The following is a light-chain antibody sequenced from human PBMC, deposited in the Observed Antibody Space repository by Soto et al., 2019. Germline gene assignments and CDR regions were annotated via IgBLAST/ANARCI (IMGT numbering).Light chain of an antibody. CDR1: QSLVYSDGNTY. Sequence: DVVMAQSPLSLPVTLGQSASISCRASQSLVYSDGNTYLNWFQQRPGQSPRRLIYKASNRDSGVPDRFRGTGSGTDSTLKICTVEAAAVEVYYCVKATHWPRTFREGTKMEIK. J-gene: IGKJ1*01. CDR3: VKATHWPRT. V-gene: IGKV2-30*01. CDR2: KAS.